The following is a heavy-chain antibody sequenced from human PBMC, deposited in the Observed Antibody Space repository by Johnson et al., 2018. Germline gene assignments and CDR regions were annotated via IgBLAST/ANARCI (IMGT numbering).Heavy chain of an antibody. Sequence: EVQLVESGGGVVQPGRSLRLSCAASGFTFSGSAMHWVRQASGKGLEWVGRIRSKANSYATAYAASVKGRFTISRDDSKNTAYLQMNSLKTEDPAVYYCAKDIAARRDYTYGMDVWGQGTTVTVSS. D-gene: IGHD6-6*01. J-gene: IGHJ6*02. CDR3: AKDIAARRDYTYGMDV. CDR2: IRSKANSYAT. V-gene: IGHV3-73*01. CDR1: GFTFSGSA.